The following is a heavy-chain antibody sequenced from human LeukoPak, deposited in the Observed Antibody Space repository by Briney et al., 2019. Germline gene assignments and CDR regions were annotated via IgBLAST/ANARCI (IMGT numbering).Heavy chain of an antibody. CDR2: MNPNSGNT. J-gene: IGHJ6*02. CDR3: ARTPHAGFGELILTPYYYYGMDV. D-gene: IGHD3-10*01. Sequence: ASVKVSCKASGYTFTSYDINWVRQATGQGLEWMGWMNPNSGNTGYAQKFQGRVTMTRNTSISTAYMELSSLRSEDTAVYYCARTPHAGFGELILTPYYYYGMDVWGQGTTVTVSS. CDR1: GYTFTSYD. V-gene: IGHV1-8*01.